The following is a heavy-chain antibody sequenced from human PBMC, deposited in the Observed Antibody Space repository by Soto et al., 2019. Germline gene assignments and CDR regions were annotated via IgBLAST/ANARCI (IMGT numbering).Heavy chain of an antibody. CDR3: ERNISNLRYYYYALDV. J-gene: IGHJ6*02. D-gene: IGHD3-3*01. CDR1: GYTFTDYW. V-gene: IGHV5-51*01. CDR2: IYPGDSDT. Sequence: GESLKISCKGSGYTFTDYWIGWVRQLPGEGLEWMGIIYPGDSDTRYSPSFQGHVTITVDKSTSTAYLQWNTLKASETAMYYCERNISNLRYYYYALDVWGQGTTVTVSS.